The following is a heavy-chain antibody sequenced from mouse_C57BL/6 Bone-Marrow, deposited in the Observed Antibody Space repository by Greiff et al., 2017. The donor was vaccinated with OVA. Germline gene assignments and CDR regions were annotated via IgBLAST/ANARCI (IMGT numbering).Heavy chain of an antibody. CDR1: GYTFTSYW. CDR2: IHPNSGST. J-gene: IGHJ4*01. V-gene: IGHV1-64*01. Sequence: VQLQQPGAELVKPGASVKLSCKASGYTFTSYWMHWVKQRPGQGLEWIGMIHPNSGSTNYNEKFKSKATLTVDKSSSTAYMQISSLTSEDSAVEYSARSNSNYSYDAMDYWGQGTSVTVSS. CDR3: ARSNSNYSYDAMDY. D-gene: IGHD2-5*01.